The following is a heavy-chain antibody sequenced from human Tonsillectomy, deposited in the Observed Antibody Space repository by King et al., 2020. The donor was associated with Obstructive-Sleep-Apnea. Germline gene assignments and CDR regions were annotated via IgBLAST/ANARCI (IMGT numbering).Heavy chain of an antibody. V-gene: IGHV3-7*01. Sequence: VQLVESGGGLVQPGGSLRLSCAASGFTFSIYWMSWVRQAPGKGLEWVANIKQDGSAKYYVGSVKGRFTISSDNAKNSLYLQMNSLRAEETAVYYCARGGGTVTFPFDYWGQGTLVTVSS. CDR3: ARGGGTVTFPFDY. J-gene: IGHJ4*02. D-gene: IGHD4-17*01. CDR1: GFTFSIYW. CDR2: IKQDGSAK.